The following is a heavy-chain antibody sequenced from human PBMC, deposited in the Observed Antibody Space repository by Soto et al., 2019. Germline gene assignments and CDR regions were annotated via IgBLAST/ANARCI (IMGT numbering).Heavy chain of an antibody. CDR3: AAEDGGGPMYYFDY. J-gene: IGHJ4*02. Sequence: SVKVSCKASGFTFTSSAVQWVRQARGQRLEWIGWIVVGSGNTNYAQKFQERVTITRDMSTSTAYMELSSLRSEDTAVYYCAAEDGGGPMYYFDYWGQGTLVTVSS. D-gene: IGHD6-25*01. CDR2: IVVGSGNT. V-gene: IGHV1-58*01. CDR1: GFTFTSSA.